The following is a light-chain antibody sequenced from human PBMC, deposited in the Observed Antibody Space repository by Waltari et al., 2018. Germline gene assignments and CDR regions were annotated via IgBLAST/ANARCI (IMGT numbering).Light chain of an antibody. J-gene: IGKJ4*01. Sequence: AIRITQSPSSLSASTGDRVTITCRASQTISSYLAWYQQKPGKAPKLLIYGASTLESGVPSRFSGSQSGTDFTLTISCLQSEDFVVYYCQQYNTYPLTFGGGTKVEI. CDR1: QTISSY. V-gene: IGKV1-8*01. CDR3: QQYNTYPLT. CDR2: GAS.